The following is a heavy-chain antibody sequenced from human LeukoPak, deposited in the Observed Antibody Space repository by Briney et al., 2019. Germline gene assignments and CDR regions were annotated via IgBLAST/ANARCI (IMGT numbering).Heavy chain of an antibody. Sequence: ASVKVSCKASGYTFTSYYMHWVRQAPGQGLEWMGWISAYNGNTNYAQKLQGRVTMTTDTSTSTAYMELRSLRAEDTAVYYCAKDGSTEYYDFWSGYYGREYNWFDPWGQGTLVTVSS. V-gene: IGHV1-18*04. D-gene: IGHD3-3*01. J-gene: IGHJ5*02. CDR1: GYTFTSYY. CDR3: AKDGSTEYYDFWSGYYGREYNWFDP. CDR2: ISAYNGNT.